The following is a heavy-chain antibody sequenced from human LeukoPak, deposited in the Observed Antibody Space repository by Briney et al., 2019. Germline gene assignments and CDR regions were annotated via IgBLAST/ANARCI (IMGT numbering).Heavy chain of an antibody. D-gene: IGHD3-10*01. Sequence: SETLSLTCTVSGASISSHYWSWIRQPPGKGLEWIGYIDYSGGTYYNPSLKSRVTISGDTSKNQCSLKLSSVTAADTAVYYCARNYYGSAAPFDPWGQGTLVTVSS. CDR2: IDYSGGT. V-gene: IGHV4-59*08. CDR3: ARNYYGSAAPFDP. J-gene: IGHJ5*02. CDR1: GASISSHY.